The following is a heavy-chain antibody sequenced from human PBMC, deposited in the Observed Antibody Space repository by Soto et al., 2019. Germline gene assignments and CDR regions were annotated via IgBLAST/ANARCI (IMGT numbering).Heavy chain of an antibody. Sequence: GGSLRLSCAASGFTFSTYAMTWVRQAPGRGLEWVSAISGSGDKTYYAHSVKGRFTISRDNSKNTLYLQMSSLRAEDTAIYYCAKGIVVATTSFDYWGQGALVTVS. V-gene: IGHV3-23*01. CDR2: ISGSGDKT. CDR3: AKGIVVATTSFDY. J-gene: IGHJ4*02. D-gene: IGHD1-26*01. CDR1: GFTFSTYA.